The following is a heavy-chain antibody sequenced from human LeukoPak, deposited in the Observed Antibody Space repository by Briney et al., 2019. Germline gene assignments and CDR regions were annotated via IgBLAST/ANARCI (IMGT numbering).Heavy chain of an antibody. J-gene: IGHJ6*03. V-gene: IGHV3-30*04. Sequence: GGSLRLSCTASGFTFSTYAMHWVRQAPGKGLEWVAVISYDVSKTYYADSVKGRFTISRDNSKNTLYLQMNSLRAEDTAVYYCARDFSRGSYKGRDYYYYVDVWGKGTTVTVSS. CDR2: ISYDVSKT. D-gene: IGHD1-26*01. CDR1: GFTFSTYA. CDR3: ARDFSRGSYKGRDYYYYVDV.